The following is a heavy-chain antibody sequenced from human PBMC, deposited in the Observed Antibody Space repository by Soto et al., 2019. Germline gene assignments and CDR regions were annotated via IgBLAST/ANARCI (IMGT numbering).Heavy chain of an antibody. CDR1: GYSFTQYA. D-gene: IGHD2-2*01. CDR2: IHPANGNT. Sequence: ASVKFSFKASGYSFTQYAIHWVRQAPGRSLECLGWIHPANGNTKYSQKFQGRVTFTRDTSSTTAYMELSSLRSEDAGLYYCARDKITPAGNFFQLETDDWGQGTTDTVSS. V-gene: IGHV1-3*01. J-gene: IGHJ6*02. CDR3: ARDKITPAGNFFQLETDD.